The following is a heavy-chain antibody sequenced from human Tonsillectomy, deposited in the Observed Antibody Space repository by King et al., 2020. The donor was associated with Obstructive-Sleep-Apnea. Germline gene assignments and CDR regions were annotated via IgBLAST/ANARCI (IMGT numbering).Heavy chain of an antibody. CDR3: AKMSPHILTGYSH. D-gene: IGHD3-9*01. Sequence: EGQLVESWGGLEQPGGSLRLSCAASGFTFSSYAMSWVRQVPGKGLEWGSAISGSGGSTNYADSVKGRFTISRDNSKNTLYLQMNSLRAEDTAVYYCAKMSPHILTGYSHWGQGTLVTVSS. CDR2: ISGSGGST. CDR1: GFTFSSYA. V-gene: IGHV3-23*04. J-gene: IGHJ4*02.